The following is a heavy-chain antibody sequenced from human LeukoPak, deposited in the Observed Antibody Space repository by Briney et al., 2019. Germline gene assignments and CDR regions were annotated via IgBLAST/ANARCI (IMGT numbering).Heavy chain of an antibody. CDR1: GFSFSSYS. CDR2: IVGSGKSA. Sequence: GGSLRLSCAASGFSFSSYSMNWVRQAPGKGLEWVSTIVGSGKSANYADSVKGRFTISRDNSKNTLYLQMNRLRAEDTAVYYCAKAQGDYYYDSSGYYDWFDPWGQGTLVTVSS. J-gene: IGHJ5*02. CDR3: AKAQGDYYYDSSGYYDWFDP. D-gene: IGHD3-22*01. V-gene: IGHV3-23*01.